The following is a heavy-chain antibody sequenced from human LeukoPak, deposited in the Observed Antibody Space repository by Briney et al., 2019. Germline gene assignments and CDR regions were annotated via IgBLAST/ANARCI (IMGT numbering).Heavy chain of an antibody. J-gene: IGHJ3*02. CDR1: GYTFTSYD. CDR3: ARLLRVCSGGSCYTSDAFGI. D-gene: IGHD2-15*01. Sequence: ASVKVSCKASGYTFTSYDINWVRQATGQGLEWMGWMNPNSGNTGYAQKFQGRVTMTRNTSISTACMELSSLRSEDTAVYYCARLLRVCSGGSCYTSDAFGIWGQGTMVTVSS. CDR2: MNPNSGNT. V-gene: IGHV1-8*01.